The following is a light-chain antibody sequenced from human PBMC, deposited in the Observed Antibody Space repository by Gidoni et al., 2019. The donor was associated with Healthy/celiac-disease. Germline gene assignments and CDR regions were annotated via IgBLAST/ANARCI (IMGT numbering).Light chain of an antibody. CDR1: QSVSSY. CDR2: DAS. Sequence: ELVLTQSPATLSLSPGERATLSCRASQSVSSYLAWYQQKPGQAPRLLIYDASNRATGIPARFSGSGSGTDLTLTSSSLEPEDFAVYYCQQRSNWPGTFGQGTKLEIK. V-gene: IGKV3-11*01. J-gene: IGKJ2*01. CDR3: QQRSNWPGT.